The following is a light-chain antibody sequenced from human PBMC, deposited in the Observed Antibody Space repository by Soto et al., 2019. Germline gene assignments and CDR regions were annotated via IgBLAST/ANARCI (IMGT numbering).Light chain of an antibody. Sequence: EIVMTQSPGTLSVSPGARATLSCRASQSVNSRLAWYQHKPGQAPRLLISGASSRATGIPDRFSGSGSATDFTLTISRLEPEDFALYYCQHYGRSPITFGQGTRLEIK. CDR1: QSVNSR. V-gene: IGKV3-20*01. CDR3: QHYGRSPIT. CDR2: GAS. J-gene: IGKJ5*01.